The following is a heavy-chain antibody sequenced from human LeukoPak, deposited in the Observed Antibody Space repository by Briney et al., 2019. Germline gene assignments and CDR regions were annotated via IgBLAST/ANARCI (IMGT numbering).Heavy chain of an antibody. Sequence: SETLSLTCTVSGGSINSYYWSWIRQSPGKGLEWIGYIYHGGHINYNPSLQSRVTISVDTSKNQFSLKLSSVTAADTAVYYCARDDILGGNTFDYWGQGTLVTVSS. CDR3: ARDDILGGNTFDY. CDR1: GGSINSYY. D-gene: IGHD4-23*01. CDR2: IYHGGHI. V-gene: IGHV4-59*12. J-gene: IGHJ4*02.